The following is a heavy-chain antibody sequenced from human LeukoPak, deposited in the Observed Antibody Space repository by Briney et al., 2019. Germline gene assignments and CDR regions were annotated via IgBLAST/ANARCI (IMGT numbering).Heavy chain of an antibody. J-gene: IGHJ6*03. CDR3: ARDPAYCGGSCYSVYYYYYMDV. V-gene: IGHV4-38-2*02. D-gene: IGHD2-15*01. CDR1: SYSISSGYY. Sequence: SETLSLTCTVSSYSISSGYYWTWIRQPPGKGLEWIGSIYHSGSTYYNPSLKSRVTFSLDTSKNQFSLRLSSVTAADTAVYYCARDPAYCGGSCYSVYYYYYMDVWGKGTTVTVSS. CDR2: IYHSGST.